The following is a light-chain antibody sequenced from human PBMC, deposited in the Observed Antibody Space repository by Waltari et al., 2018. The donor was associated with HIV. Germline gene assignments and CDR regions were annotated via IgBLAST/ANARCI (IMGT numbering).Light chain of an antibody. V-gene: IGLV1-47*01. CDR3: AAWGDSLTSFV. J-gene: IGLJ1*01. CDR2: RNN. CDR1: SSNIGSNY. Sequence: QSVLTQPPSASETPGQRVTISCSGSSSNIGSNYVYWYQHLPGTAPNLLIYRNNQRPSGVPDRFSGFKSGTSASLAISGLRSEDEADYYCAAWGDSLTSFVFGTGTKVTVL.